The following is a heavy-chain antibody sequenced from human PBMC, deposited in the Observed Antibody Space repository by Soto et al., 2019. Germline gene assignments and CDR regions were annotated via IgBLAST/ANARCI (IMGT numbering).Heavy chain of an antibody. Sequence: SDTLSLTCSVSGGSISSGDYFWTWIRQSPGKGLEWLGYIFHSGTTYYNPSLKGRLIISXXXSXXXFXLXXTSXTAADSAVYFCAREPYLPPARTDFCGQGTLLTVSS. CDR2: IFHSGTT. CDR1: GGSISSGDYF. J-gene: IGHJ4*02. V-gene: IGHV4-30-4*02. CDR3: AREPYLPPARTDF.